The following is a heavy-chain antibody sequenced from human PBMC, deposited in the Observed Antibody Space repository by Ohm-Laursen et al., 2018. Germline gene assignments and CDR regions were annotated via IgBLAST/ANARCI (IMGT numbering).Heavy chain of an antibody. Sequence: GTLSLTCTVSGGSISSYYWSWIRQPPGKGLEWIGYIYYSGSTNYHPSLKSRVTISIDTSKNQFSLKLSSVTAADTAVYYCARDTGGGYCSGGNCYNWFDPWGQGTLVTVSS. J-gene: IGHJ5*02. CDR3: ARDTGGGYCSGGNCYNWFDP. D-gene: IGHD2-15*01. CDR2: IYYSGST. CDR1: GGSISSYY. V-gene: IGHV4-59*01.